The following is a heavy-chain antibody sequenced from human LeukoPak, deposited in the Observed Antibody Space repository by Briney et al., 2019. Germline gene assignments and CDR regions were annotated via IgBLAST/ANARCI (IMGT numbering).Heavy chain of an antibody. V-gene: IGHV3-74*01. J-gene: IGHJ4*02. D-gene: IGHD2-2*01. Sequence: PGVSLRLSCAASGNYWMHLVRQAPGKGLVWVSHINSDGSWTSCADSLKGRFTISKDNAKNTVYLQMIMLSAEETSSHYCVSFYGTYWGGGTLVTVSS. CDR1: GNYW. CDR3: VSFYGTY. CDR2: INSDGSWT.